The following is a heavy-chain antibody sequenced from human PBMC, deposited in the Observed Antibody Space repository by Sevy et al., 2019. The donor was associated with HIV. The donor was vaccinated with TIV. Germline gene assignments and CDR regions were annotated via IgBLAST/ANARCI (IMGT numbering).Heavy chain of an antibody. D-gene: IGHD1-1*01. Sequence: GGSLRLSCTTSGFTFGDYAMSWVRQAPGKGLEWVAFLKSKAYGGTLDYAESVKGRFTISRDDSKSIAHLQMNDLKTEDTAIYYCTRWKGAQSRFDYWGQGALVTVSS. V-gene: IGHV3-49*04. CDR2: LKSKAYGGTL. CDR1: GFTFGDYA. J-gene: IGHJ4*02. CDR3: TRWKGAQSRFDY.